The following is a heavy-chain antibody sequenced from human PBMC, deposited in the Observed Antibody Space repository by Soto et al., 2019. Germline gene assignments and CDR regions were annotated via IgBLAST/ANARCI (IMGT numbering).Heavy chain of an antibody. Sequence: QVQLVQSGAEVKKPGASVKVSCKASGYTFTGYYMHWVRQAPGQGLEWMGWINPNSGGTNYAQKFQGRVTMTRDTSISTAYMELSSLRSDDTAVYYCARDVTSRNYRYWYFDLWGRGTLVTVSS. CDR2: INPNSGGT. V-gene: IGHV1-2*02. CDR3: ARDVTSRNYRYWYFDL. J-gene: IGHJ2*01. D-gene: IGHD1-7*01. CDR1: GYTFTGYY.